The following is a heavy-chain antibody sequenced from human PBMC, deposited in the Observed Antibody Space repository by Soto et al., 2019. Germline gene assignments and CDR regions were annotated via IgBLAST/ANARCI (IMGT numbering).Heavy chain of an antibody. CDR1: GDVFRSYG. Sequence: SVKVSCKASGDVFRSYGINWVRQAPGQGLEWMGGIIPISGTTNYAQKFQGRVEITADESTDTVYMELSRLRSEDTAVYFCARVRCFNGLCHTADYGMDVWGQGTAVTVSS. CDR3: ARVRCFNGLCHTADYGMDV. CDR2: IIPISGTT. D-gene: IGHD2-8*01. V-gene: IGHV1-69*13. J-gene: IGHJ6*02.